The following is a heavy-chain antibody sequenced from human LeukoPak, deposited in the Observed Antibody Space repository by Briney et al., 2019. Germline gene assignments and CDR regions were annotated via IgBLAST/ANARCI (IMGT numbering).Heavy chain of an antibody. CDR2: ISFDGSNK. V-gene: IGHV3-30*03. CDR1: GFIFSNYG. J-gene: IGHJ4*02. D-gene: IGHD1-1*01. Sequence: PGRSLRLSCAASGFIFSNYGMHWVRQAPGKGLEWVAVISFDGSNKYNADSVKGRFTISRDNSRNMLYLQMNSLRAEDTAVYYSTRDWNVFDYWGQGTLVTVS. CDR3: TRDWNVFDY.